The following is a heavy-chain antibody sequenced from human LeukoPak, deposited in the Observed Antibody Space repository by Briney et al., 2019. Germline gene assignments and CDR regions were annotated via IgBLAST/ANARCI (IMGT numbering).Heavy chain of an antibody. CDR3: ARIDYETFDC. V-gene: IGHV4-59*01. D-gene: IGHD3-16*01. CDR2: IYYSGST. Sequence: PSETLTLTCTVSGGSINSYYWSWIRQPPGRGLEWIGDIYYSGSTIYNPSLKSRVTISVDTSKNQFSLNLRSVTAADTAVYYCARIDYETFDCWGPGTLGTVSS. CDR1: GGSINSYY. J-gene: IGHJ4*02.